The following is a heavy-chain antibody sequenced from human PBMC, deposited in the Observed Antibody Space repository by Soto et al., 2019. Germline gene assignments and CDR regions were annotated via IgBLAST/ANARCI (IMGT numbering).Heavy chain of an antibody. V-gene: IGHV2-70*01. CDR2: IDWDDDK. CDR3: ARDFVGVAAPEGYYYGMDV. Sequence: GPTLVNPTQTLTLTCTFSGFSLSTSGMCVSWIRQPPGKPLEWLALIDWDDDKYYSTSLKTRLTISKDTSKNQVVLTMTNMDPVDTATYYCARDFVGVAAPEGYYYGMDVWGQVITVTVSS. J-gene: IGHJ6*02. CDR1: GFSLSTSGMC. D-gene: IGHD2-15*01.